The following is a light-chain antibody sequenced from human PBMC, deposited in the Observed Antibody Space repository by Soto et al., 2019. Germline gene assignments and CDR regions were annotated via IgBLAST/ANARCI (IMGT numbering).Light chain of an antibody. CDR2: KVS. CDR1: QTLNPW. Sequence: DIQMTQSPSTLSAYVGDRVTITCRASQTLNPWLAWYQQKPGKAPKLLISKVSSLESGVPSRFSGSGSGTEFTLTISSLQPDDFATYYCQQYNSDLGVTFGQGTRLEIK. CDR3: QQYNSDLGVT. V-gene: IGKV1-5*03. J-gene: IGKJ5*01.